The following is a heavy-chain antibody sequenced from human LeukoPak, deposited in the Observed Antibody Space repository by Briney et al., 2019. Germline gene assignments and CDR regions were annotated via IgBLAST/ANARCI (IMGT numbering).Heavy chain of an antibody. J-gene: IGHJ5*02. V-gene: IGHV7-4-1*02. CDR3: ARVLPVNYGGGDQS. CDR1: GYTFSDYP. D-gene: IGHD4-23*01. Sequence: APVKVSCKASGYTFSDYPIIWVRQAPGQGLECMGWINTITGHPTYAQGFIGRFVFSLDPSVSTAHLQISSLKAEDTAVYYCARVLPVNYGGGDQSWGQGTLVTVSS. CDR2: INTITGHP.